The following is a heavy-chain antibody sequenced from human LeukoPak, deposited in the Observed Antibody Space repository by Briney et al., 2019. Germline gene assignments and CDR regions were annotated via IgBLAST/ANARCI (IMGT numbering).Heavy chain of an antibody. CDR2: IIPIFGKA. J-gene: IGHJ3*02. CDR3: ASFDIVVVPAAISAFDI. Sequence: ASVKVSCKASGGTFSSYAISWVRQAPGQGLEWMGRIIPIFGKANYAQKFQGRVTITADKSTSTAYMELSSLRSEDTAVYYCASFDIVVVPAAISAFDIWGQGTMVTVSS. V-gene: IGHV1-69*04. D-gene: IGHD2-2*01. CDR1: GGTFSSYA.